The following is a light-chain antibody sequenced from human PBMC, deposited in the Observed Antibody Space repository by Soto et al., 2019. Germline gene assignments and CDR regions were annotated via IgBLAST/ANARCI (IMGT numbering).Light chain of an antibody. V-gene: IGLV3-27*01. Sequence: SYELTQPSSVSVSPGQTARITSSGDVLAKKYARWFQQKPGQAPVLVIYKDSERPSGIPERFSGSSSGTTVTLTISGAQVEDEADYYCYSAADNNQAVFGGGTQLTVL. J-gene: IGLJ7*01. CDR2: KDS. CDR3: YSAADNNQAV. CDR1: VLAKKY.